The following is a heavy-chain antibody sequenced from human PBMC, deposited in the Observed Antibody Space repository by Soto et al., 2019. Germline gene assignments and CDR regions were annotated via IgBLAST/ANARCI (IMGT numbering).Heavy chain of an antibody. CDR1: VGSISVIGYY. CDR2: IYYSGST. Sequence: SETLCLTWTVSVGSISVIGYYWSWIRHHPGKCLECIGYIYYSGSTYYNPSLKSRVTISVDTSKNQFSLKLSSVTAADTAVYYCARERDSYGFADYWGQGTLVTVSS. J-gene: IGHJ4*02. V-gene: IGHV4-31*02. CDR3: ARERDSYGFADY. D-gene: IGHD5-18*01.